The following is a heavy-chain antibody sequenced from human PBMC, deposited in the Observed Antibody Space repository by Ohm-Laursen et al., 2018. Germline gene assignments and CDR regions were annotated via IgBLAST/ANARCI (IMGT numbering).Heavy chain of an antibody. CDR1: VDIFTSYA. Sequence: SVKLSCKSSVDIFTSYAIHWGRQAPGQRLEDLRGIITSFGTPDYAQTFQSRVTITTYDSTSTAYMEFSSLRSEDTAIYYCVRCCLGGSCYSFDYWGQGTLLTVSS. D-gene: IGHD2-15*01. CDR2: IITSFGTP. J-gene: IGHJ4*02. CDR3: VRCCLGGSCYSFDY. V-gene: IGHV1-69*05.